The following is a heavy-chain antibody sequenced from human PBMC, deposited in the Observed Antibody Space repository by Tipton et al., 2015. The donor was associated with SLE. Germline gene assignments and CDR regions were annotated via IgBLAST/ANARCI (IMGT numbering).Heavy chain of an antibody. J-gene: IGHJ4*02. CDR1: GGSINDYY. CDR2: IHYNRDT. CDR3: ARGSVVADDF. V-gene: IGHV4-59*01. Sequence: TLSLTCIVSGGSINDYYWGWIRQSPGKGLEWIGYIHYNRDTNYHPSLKSRVTISVDTSKNQLSLKLTSVTAADTAVYYCARGSVVADDFWGQGTLVTVSS. D-gene: IGHD2-15*01.